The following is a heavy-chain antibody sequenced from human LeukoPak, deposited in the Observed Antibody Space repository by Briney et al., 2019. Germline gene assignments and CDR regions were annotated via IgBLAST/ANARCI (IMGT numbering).Heavy chain of an antibody. V-gene: IGHV3-30-3*01. CDR2: ISYDGSNK. D-gene: IGHD3-22*01. J-gene: IGHJ3*02. Sequence: GGSLRLSCAASGFTFSSYAMHWVRQAPGKGLEWVAVISYDGSNKYYADSVKGRFTISRDNSKNTLYLQMNSLRAEDTAVYYCAKVGEKYYYDSRARAFDIWGQGTMVTVSS. CDR1: GFTFSSYA. CDR3: AKVGEKYYYDSRARAFDI.